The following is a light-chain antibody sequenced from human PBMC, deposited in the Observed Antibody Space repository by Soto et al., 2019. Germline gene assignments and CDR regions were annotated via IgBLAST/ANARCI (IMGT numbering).Light chain of an antibody. CDR1: RGHSSYI. J-gene: IGLJ2*01. Sequence: QAVVTQSSSASASLGSSVKLTCTLSRGHSSYIIAWHQQQPGKAPRYLMKLEGSGSYNKGSGVPDRFSGSSSGADRYLTISNLQFEDEADYYCETWDSNTVVFGGGTKLTVL. CDR3: ETWDSNTVV. CDR2: LEGSGSY. V-gene: IGLV4-60*02.